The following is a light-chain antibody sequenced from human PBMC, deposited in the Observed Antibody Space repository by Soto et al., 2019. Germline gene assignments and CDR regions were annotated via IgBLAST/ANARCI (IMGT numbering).Light chain of an antibody. J-gene: IGKJ3*01. Sequence: DIQMTQSPSSLSASVGDRATITCRALQVIRNDLAWYQQNPGKAPKRLLYAASRLQSGVPSRFSASGSGTEFTLTISSLQHEDFANSYFLQRNGFHFTFGPGTKVDI. CDR3: LQRNGFHFT. V-gene: IGKV1-17*01. CDR2: AAS. CDR1: QVIRND.